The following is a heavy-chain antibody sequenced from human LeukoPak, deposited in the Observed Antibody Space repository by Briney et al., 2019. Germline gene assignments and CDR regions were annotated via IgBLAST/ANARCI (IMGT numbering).Heavy chain of an antibody. CDR1: GGTFSSYA. J-gene: IGHJ4*02. D-gene: IGHD6-13*01. Sequence: SVKVSCKASGGTFSSYAISWVRQAPGQGLEWMGGIIPIFGTANYAQKFQGRVTITADESTSTAYMELSSLRSDDMAVYYCARDLPGTPWGQGTLVTVSS. CDR3: ARDLPGTP. CDR2: IIPIFGTA. V-gene: IGHV1-69*13.